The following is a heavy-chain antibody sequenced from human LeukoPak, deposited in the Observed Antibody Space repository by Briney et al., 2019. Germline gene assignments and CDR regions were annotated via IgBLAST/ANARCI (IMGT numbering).Heavy chain of an antibody. J-gene: IGHJ3*02. V-gene: IGHV3-64*01. CDR2: ISSNGGST. D-gene: IGHD1-26*01. Sequence: GGSLRLSCAASGFTFSSYAMHWVRRAPGKGLEYVSAISSNGGSTYYANSVKGRFTISRDNSKNTLYLQMGSLRTEDMAVYYCARVGSWDAFDIWGQGTMVTVSS. CDR3: ARVGSWDAFDI. CDR1: GFTFSSYA.